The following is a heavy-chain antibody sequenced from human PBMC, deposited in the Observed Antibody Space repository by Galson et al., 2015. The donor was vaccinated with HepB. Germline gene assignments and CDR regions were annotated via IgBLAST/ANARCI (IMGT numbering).Heavy chain of an antibody. D-gene: IGHD6-19*01. CDR3: AKLGSSSGWYGAGDY. CDR2: ISGNGDYT. V-gene: IGHV3-23*01. J-gene: IGHJ4*02. Sequence: SLRLSCAASGFTFNSYAMSWVRQAPGKGLEWVSAISGNGDYTYYADSVRGQFTISRDNSKNTLYLQMNSLRAEDTAVYYCAKLGSSSGWYGAGDYWGQGTLVTVSS. CDR1: GFTFNSYA.